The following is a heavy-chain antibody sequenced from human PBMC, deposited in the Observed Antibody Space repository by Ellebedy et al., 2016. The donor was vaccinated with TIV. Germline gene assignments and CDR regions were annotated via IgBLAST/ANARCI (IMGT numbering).Heavy chain of an antibody. CDR1: GFRFSSYG. Sequence: GESLKISCVASGFRFSSYGMPWVRQAPGKGLEWVAFISTDGSNKFYTESVEGRFTISRDNVKNIVHLQTNSLRAEDTAVYYCARDRWPYFFDCWGQGTLVTVSS. J-gene: IGHJ4*02. D-gene: IGHD4-23*01. V-gene: IGHV3-30*02. CDR2: ISTDGSNK. CDR3: ARDRWPYFFDC.